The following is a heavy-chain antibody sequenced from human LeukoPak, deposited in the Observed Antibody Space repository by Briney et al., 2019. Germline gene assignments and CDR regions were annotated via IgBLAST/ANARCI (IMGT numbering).Heavy chain of an antibody. V-gene: IGHV1-8*01. CDR2: MSPKSGNT. CDR1: GYTFTSYD. J-gene: IGHJ4*02. CDR3: ARALEGGHIDF. D-gene: IGHD3-16*01. Sequence: ASVKVSCKASGYTFTSYDFNWVRQASGQGFEWMGWMSPKSGNTGYAQKFQGRVTMTRDTSISTACMELSSLRSEDTAVYYCARALEGGHIDFWARGTLVTVSS.